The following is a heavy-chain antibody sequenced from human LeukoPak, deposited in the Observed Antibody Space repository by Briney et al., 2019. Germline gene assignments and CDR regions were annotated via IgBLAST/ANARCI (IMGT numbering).Heavy chain of an antibody. CDR1: DDSISTYY. CDR2: GENTGSI. CDR3: ARAVGDSGHGRYCDY. Sequence: SETLSLTCTVSDDSISTYYWCWIRQPPATGLEWIWNGENTGSINYNPSLESRVTISVDTSKNQFSLRLNSVTAADTAVYYCARAVGDSGHGRYCDYWGQRTLVTVSS. V-gene: IGHV4-59*01. D-gene: IGHD5-12*01. J-gene: IGHJ4*02.